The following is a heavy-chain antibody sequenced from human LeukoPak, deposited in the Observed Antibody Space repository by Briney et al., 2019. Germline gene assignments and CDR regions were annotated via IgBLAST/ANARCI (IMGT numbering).Heavy chain of an antibody. CDR2: INSGGNA. CDR3: AKDGIVVSYFDY. D-gene: IGHD3-22*01. J-gene: IGHJ4*02. Sequence: GGSLRLSCAASGFTFSGSWMTWVRQAPGKGLEWVSVINSGGNAYYADSVKGRFTISRDNSKNMLYLQMNSLRAEDTAMYYCAKDGIVVSYFDYWGQGTLVTVSS. V-gene: IGHV3-66*02. CDR1: GFTFSGSW.